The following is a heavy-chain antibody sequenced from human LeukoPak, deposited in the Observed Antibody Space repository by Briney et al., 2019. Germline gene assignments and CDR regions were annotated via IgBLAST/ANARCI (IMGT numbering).Heavy chain of an antibody. CDR2: IWYDGSNK. Sequence: GRSLRLSCAASGFTFSSYGMHWVRQAPGKGLEWVAVIWYDGSNKYYADSVKGRFTISRDNSKNTLYLQMNSLRVEDTAVYYCARDELPADGMDVWGQGTTVTVSS. J-gene: IGHJ6*02. CDR1: GFTFSSYG. V-gene: IGHV3-33*01. CDR3: ARDELPADGMDV. D-gene: IGHD1-7*01.